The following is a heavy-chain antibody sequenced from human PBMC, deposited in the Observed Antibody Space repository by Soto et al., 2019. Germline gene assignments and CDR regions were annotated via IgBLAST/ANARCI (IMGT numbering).Heavy chain of an antibody. J-gene: IGHJ6*02. D-gene: IGHD5-12*01. CDR2: ISYDGSNK. Sequence: QVQLVESGGGVVQPGRSLRLSCAASGFTFSSYAMHWVRQAPGKGLEWVAVISYDGSNKYYADSVKGRFTISRDNSKNTLYLQMNSLRAEDTAVYYCARDRAILAGGYDRLYYYYYGMDVWGQGTTVTVSS. CDR1: GFTFSSYA. CDR3: ARDRAILAGGYDRLYYYYYGMDV. V-gene: IGHV3-30-3*01.